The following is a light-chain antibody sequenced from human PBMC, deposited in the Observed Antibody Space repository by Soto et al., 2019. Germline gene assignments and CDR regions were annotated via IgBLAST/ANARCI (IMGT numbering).Light chain of an antibody. CDR3: SSYTSSSTYV. CDR2: DVS. V-gene: IGLV2-14*03. Sequence: QSVLTQPASVSGSPGQSITISCTGTSSDVGGSNYVSWYQQHPGKAPKLIIFDVSHRPSGVSNRFSGSKSGNTASLTISGLQAEDEADYYCSSYTSSSTYVFGTGTKLTVL. J-gene: IGLJ1*01. CDR1: SSDVGGSNY.